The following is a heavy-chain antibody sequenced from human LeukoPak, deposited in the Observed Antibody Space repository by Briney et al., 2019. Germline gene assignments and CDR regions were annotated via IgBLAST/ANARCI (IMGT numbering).Heavy chain of an antibody. CDR3: ARSGHSSGWDNNRYFYSGMDV. J-gene: IGHJ6*02. V-gene: IGHV3-30-3*01. CDR2: ISHVGSDQ. D-gene: IGHD6-19*01. Sequence: GGSLRLSYAASGFTFSSYAMHWVRQAPGKGLEWVAVISHVGSDQYYADSLKGRFTISRDISKNTLFLQMNSLRAEDTAVYYCARSGHSSGWDNNRYFYSGMDVWGQGTTVTV. CDR1: GFTFSSYA.